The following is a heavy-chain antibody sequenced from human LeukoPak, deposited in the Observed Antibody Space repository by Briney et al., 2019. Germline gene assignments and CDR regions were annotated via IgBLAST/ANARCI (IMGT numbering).Heavy chain of an antibody. D-gene: IGHD6-19*01. CDR2: ISYDGSNK. CDR1: EVTFSAYG. V-gene: IGHV3-30*18. CDR3: AKGSVAGIRNYFDH. J-gene: IGHJ4*02. Sequence: PGGSLRLSRAASEVTFSAYGMHWVRQAPGKGLEWVAVISYDGSNKYYADSVKGRFTISRDNSKSTLYLQMDSLRAEDTAVYYCAKGSVAGIRNYFDHWGQGTLVTVSS.